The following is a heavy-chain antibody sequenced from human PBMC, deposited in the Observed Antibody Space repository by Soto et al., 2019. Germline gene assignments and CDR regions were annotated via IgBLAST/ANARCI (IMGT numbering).Heavy chain of an antibody. CDR2: IYYSGST. CDR3: ARMRSYGGNPIDY. CDR1: GGSISSGGYY. V-gene: IGHV4-31*03. Sequence: QVQLQESGPGLVKPSQTLSLTCTVSGGSISSGGYYWSWIRQHPGKGLEWIGYIYYSGSTYYNPSLKSRLTMSVDTSKDQFSMKLSSVTAADTAVYYCARMRSYGGNPIDYWGQGTLVTVSS. D-gene: IGHD1-26*01. J-gene: IGHJ4*02.